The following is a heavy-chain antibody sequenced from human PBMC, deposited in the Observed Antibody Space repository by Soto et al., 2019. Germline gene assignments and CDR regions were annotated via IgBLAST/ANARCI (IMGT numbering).Heavy chain of an antibody. CDR2: ISGSGGST. Sequence: GSLRLSCAASGFTFSSYAMSWVRQAPGKGLEWVSAISGSGGSTYYADSVKGRFTISRDNSKNTLYLQMNSLRAEDTAVYYCAKDPGRVVVAAIVDWGQGTMVTVSS. D-gene: IGHD2-15*01. CDR1: GFTFSSYA. J-gene: IGHJ3*01. CDR3: AKDPGRVVVAAIVD. V-gene: IGHV3-23*01.